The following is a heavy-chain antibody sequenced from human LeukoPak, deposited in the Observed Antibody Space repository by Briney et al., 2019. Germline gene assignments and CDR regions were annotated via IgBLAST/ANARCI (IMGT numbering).Heavy chain of an antibody. D-gene: IGHD4/OR15-4a*01. V-gene: IGHV3-30-3*01. CDR1: GFTFSSYA. J-gene: IGHJ3*02. CDR2: ISYDGSNT. Sequence: GGSLRLSCAASGFTFSSYAMPWVRQAPGKGLEWVAVISYDGSNTYYADSVKGRFTISRDNSKNTLYLQMNSLRAEDTAVYYCARAQGGASDSFDIWGQGTMVTVSS. CDR3: ARAQGGASDSFDI.